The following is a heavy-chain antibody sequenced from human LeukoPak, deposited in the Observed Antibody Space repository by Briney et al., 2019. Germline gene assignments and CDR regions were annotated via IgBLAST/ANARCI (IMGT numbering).Heavy chain of an antibody. J-gene: IGHJ3*02. Sequence: GGSLRLSCAASGFTFSNHIMTWVRQAPGKGLEWVAVISRDRSYIHYAESVKGRFTISRDNSKSTLYLEMSSLRPEDTAVYFCVKESDGFDIWGQGTTVTVSS. CDR3: VKESDGFDI. V-gene: IGHV3-30*15. CDR2: ISRDRSYI. CDR1: GFTFSNHI.